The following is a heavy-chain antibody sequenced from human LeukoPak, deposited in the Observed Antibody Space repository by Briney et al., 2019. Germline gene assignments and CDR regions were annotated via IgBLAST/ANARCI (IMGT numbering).Heavy chain of an antibody. Sequence: GASVKVSCKASGGTFSSYAISWVRQAPGQGLEWMGGIIPIFGTANYAQKFQGRVTITADESTSTAYMELSSLRSEDTAVYYCAREDNGGATDDGFDVWGHGTVVTVSS. V-gene: IGHV1-69*13. CDR1: GGTFSSYA. D-gene: IGHD3-16*01. CDR3: AREDNGGATDDGFDV. J-gene: IGHJ3*01. CDR2: IIPIFGTA.